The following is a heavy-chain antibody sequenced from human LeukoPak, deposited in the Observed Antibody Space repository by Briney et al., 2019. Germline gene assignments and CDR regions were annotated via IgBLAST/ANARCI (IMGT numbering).Heavy chain of an antibody. CDR2: ISSSSSYI. CDR1: GFTFSSYS. J-gene: IGHJ4*02. D-gene: IGHD1-14*01. CDR3: ARDGARRLMRCYFDY. Sequence: PGGSLRLSCAASGFTFSSYSMNWVRQAPGKELEWVSSISSSSSYIYYADPVKGRFTISRDNAKNSLYLQMNSLRAEDTAVYYCARDGARRLMRCYFDYWGQGTLVTVSS. V-gene: IGHV3-21*01.